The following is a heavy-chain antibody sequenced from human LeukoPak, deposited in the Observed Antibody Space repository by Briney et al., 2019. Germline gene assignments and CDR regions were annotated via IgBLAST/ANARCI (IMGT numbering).Heavy chain of an antibody. CDR1: GGSISGGY. V-gene: IGHV4-4*09. Sequence: SETLSLTCTVSGGSISGGYWSWIRQPPGRRLEWIGYVYTSGSTNYNPSLKSRVTISVDTSKSQFALKLSSVTAADTAVYYCAKSYFDYSTYYSYYFNLWGQGALVTVSS. CDR3: AKSYFDYSTYYSYYFNL. D-gene: IGHD4-11*01. CDR2: VYTSGST. J-gene: IGHJ4*02.